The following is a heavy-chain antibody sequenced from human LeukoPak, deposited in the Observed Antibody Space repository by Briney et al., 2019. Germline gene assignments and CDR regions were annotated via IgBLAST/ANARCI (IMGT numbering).Heavy chain of an antibody. D-gene: IGHD1-26*01. CDR2: IYYSGST. V-gene: IGHV4-59*01. CDR3: ARRGGSPLGAFDI. J-gene: IGHJ3*02. Sequence: ASETLSLTCTVSGGSISSYYWSWIRQPPGKGLEWIGYIYYSGSTNYNPSLKSRVTISVDTSKNQFSLKLSSVTAADTAVYYCARRGGSPLGAFDIWGQGTMVTVPS. CDR1: GGSISSYY.